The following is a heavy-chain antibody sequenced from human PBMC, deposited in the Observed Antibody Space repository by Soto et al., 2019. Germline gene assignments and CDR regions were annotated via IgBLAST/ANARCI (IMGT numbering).Heavy chain of an antibody. CDR2: IYYSGST. Sequence: QVQLQESGPGLVKPSGTLSLTCAVSGGSISSYYWSWIRQPPGKGLEWIGYIYYSGSTNYNPSLKSRVTISVDTSKNQFSLKLSSVTAADTAVYYCAGDAGYCSSTSCYPNWFDPWGQGTLVTVSS. CDR1: GGSISSYY. CDR3: AGDAGYCSSTSCYPNWFDP. J-gene: IGHJ5*02. D-gene: IGHD2-2*01. V-gene: IGHV4-59*01.